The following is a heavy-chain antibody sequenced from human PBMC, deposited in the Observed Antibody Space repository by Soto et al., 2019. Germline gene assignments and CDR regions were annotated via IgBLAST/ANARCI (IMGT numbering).Heavy chain of an antibody. CDR1: GGSISSGGYY. CDR2: IYYSGST. J-gene: IGHJ6*02. CDR3: ARVRIPAVRGVRYYYGMDV. Sequence: SETLSLTCTVSGGSISSGGYYWSWIRQHPGKGLEWIGYIYYSGSTYYNPSLKSRVTISVDTSKNQFSLKLSSVTAADTAVYYCARVRIPAVRGVRYYYGMDVWGQGTTVTVSS. D-gene: IGHD3-10*01. V-gene: IGHV4-31*03.